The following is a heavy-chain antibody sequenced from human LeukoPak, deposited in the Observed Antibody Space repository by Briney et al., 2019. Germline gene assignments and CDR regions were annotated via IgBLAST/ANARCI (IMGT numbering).Heavy chain of an antibody. V-gene: IGHV6-1*01. D-gene: IGHD6-19*01. CDR2: TYYRSKWYN. J-gene: IGHJ4*02. CDR3: ARDRGAVAGTGTYYFDY. CDR1: GDSFSSNSAA. Sequence: SQTLSLTCAISGDSFSSNSAAWTWIRQSPSRGLEWLGRTYYRSKWYNDYAVSVKSRITINPDTSKNQFSLQLNSVTPEDTAVYYCARDRGAVAGTGTYYFDYWGQGTLVTVSS.